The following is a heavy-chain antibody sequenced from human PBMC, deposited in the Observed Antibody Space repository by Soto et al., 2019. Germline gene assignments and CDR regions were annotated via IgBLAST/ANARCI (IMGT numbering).Heavy chain of an antibody. V-gene: IGHV1-18*04. J-gene: IGHJ4*02. CDR1: GYIFPSHG. CDR3: ARLNSDYAVDF. Sequence: GASVKVSCKPSGYIFPSHGFSWLRQAPGQGPEWMGWISTWNDEKRDTQKFRDRVTMTTDTSTSTAYMELRSLRFVDTAVYYCARLNSDYAVDFWGQGPLVTVSS. D-gene: IGHD5-12*01. CDR2: ISTWNDEK.